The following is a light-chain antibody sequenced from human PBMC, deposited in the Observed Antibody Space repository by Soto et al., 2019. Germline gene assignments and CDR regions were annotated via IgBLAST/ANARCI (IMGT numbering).Light chain of an antibody. CDR2: GAS. V-gene: IGKV3D-20*02. Sequence: EIVLTQSPGTLSLSPGERATLSCRASQSVSSSNLAWYQQKPGQAPRLLIYGASTRATGIPARFSGSGSGTDFTLTISSLEPEDFAVYYCQQRSNWPPEITFGQGTRLEIK. CDR3: QQRSNWPPEIT. CDR1: QSVSSSN. J-gene: IGKJ5*01.